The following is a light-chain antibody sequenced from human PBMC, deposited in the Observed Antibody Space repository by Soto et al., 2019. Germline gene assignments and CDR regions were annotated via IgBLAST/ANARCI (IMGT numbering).Light chain of an antibody. V-gene: IGKV3-20*01. CDR2: VAS. Sequence: EIVLTQSTGTLSLSPGERATLSCRASQSVSSSYLAWYQQKPGQAPRLLIYVASSRATGIPDRFSGSGSGTDFTLTISRLEPEDFAVYHCQQYGRSPYTFGQGTKLEIK. CDR1: QSVSSSY. J-gene: IGKJ2*01. CDR3: QQYGRSPYT.